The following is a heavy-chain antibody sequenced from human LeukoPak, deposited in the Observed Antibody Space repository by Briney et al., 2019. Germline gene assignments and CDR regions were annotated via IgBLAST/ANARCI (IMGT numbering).Heavy chain of an antibody. J-gene: IGHJ5*02. V-gene: IGHV1-2*02. Sequence: GASVKVSCKASGYTFTAYYIHWVRQAPGQGLEWMGWINPNTGGTNYAQNFQGRVTMTRDTSISTAYMELSRLRSDDTAVYYCARYIVGATWGQGTLVTVSS. CDR2: INPNTGGT. CDR3: ARYIVGAT. CDR1: GYTFTAYY. D-gene: IGHD1-26*01.